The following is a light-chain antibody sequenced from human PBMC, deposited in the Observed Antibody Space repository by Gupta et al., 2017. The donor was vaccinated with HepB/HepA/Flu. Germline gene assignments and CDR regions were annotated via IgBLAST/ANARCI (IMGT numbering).Light chain of an antibody. CDR2: DAS. CDR1: QSVSSY. Sequence: EIVLTQSPATLSLSPGERATLSCRASQSVSSYLAWYQQKPGQAPRLLIYDASNRATGIPARFSGCGSGTDFTLTTSSLEPEDFAVYSGQQRSNRPPRGATFGQGTKLEIK. CDR3: QQRSNRPPRGAT. J-gene: IGKJ2*01. V-gene: IGKV3-11*01.